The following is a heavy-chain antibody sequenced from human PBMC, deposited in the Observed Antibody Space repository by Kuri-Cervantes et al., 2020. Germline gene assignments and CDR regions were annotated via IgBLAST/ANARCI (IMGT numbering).Heavy chain of an antibody. J-gene: IGHJ3*02. CDR3: ARVLWFGGAFDI. V-gene: IGHV4-4*07. CDR1: GGSISSYY. CDR2: IYTSGST. Sequence: GSLGLSCTVSGGSISSYYWSWIRQPAGKGLEWIGRIYTSGSTNYNPSLKSRVTMSVDTSKNQFSLKLSSVTAADTAVYYCARVLWFGGAFDIWGQGTMVTVSS. D-gene: IGHD3-10*01.